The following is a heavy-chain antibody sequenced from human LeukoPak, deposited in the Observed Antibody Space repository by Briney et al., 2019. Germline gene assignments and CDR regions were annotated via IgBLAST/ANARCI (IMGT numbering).Heavy chain of an antibody. V-gene: IGHV1-2*02. Sequence: ASVKVSCKASGYTFTGYYMHWVRQAPGQGLEWMGWINPNSGGTNYAQKFQGRVTMTRDTSISTAYMELSRLRSDDTAVYYCARGPFDYYDRTQTYMDVWGKGTMVTVSS. CDR2: INPNSGGT. J-gene: IGHJ6*03. D-gene: IGHD3-22*01. CDR1: GYTFTGYY. CDR3: ARGPFDYYDRTQTYMDV.